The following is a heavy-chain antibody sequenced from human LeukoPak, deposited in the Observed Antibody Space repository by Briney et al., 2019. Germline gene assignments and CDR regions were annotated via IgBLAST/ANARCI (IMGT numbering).Heavy chain of an antibody. D-gene: IGHD5-24*01. V-gene: IGHV3-7*04. CDR3: TRVGYIDEGIDY. CDR1: GFPFSSYW. Sequence: GGSLRLSCVAFGFPFSSYWMTWVRQAPGKGLEWVANIKQDGSKKSYVDSVKGRFTISRDNAKNSLYLQMNSLRAEDTAIYYCTRVGYIDEGIDYWGQGTLVTVSS. J-gene: IGHJ4*02. CDR2: IKQDGSKK.